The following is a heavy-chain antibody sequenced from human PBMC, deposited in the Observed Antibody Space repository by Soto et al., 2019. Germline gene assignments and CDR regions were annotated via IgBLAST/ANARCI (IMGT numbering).Heavy chain of an antibody. D-gene: IGHD2-2*01. V-gene: IGHV1-3*01. Sequence: QVQLVQSGAAVKKPGASVKVPCKASGYTFNSYAMHWVRQAPGQRIEWMGWINAGNGNTKYSQKFKGRVTITRDTSASTDYMELSSLRSEDTAEYYCAGDSAYHGPGGQGTLVTVS. CDR3: AGDSAYHGP. CDR1: GYTFNSYA. J-gene: IGHJ4*02. CDR2: INAGNGNT.